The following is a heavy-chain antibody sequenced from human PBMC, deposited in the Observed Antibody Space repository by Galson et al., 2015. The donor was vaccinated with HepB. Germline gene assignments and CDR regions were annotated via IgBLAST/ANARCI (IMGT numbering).Heavy chain of an antibody. CDR2: INTNTGNP. CDR3: ARDAYYYDSSGPAQGAFDI. Sequence: SVKVSCKASGYTFTSYAMNWVRQAPGQGLEWMGWINTNTGNPTYAQGFTGRFVFSLDTSVSTAYLQISSLKAEDTAVYYCARDAYYYDSSGPAQGAFDIWGQGTMVTVSS. D-gene: IGHD3-22*01. V-gene: IGHV7-4-1*02. CDR1: GYTFTSYA. J-gene: IGHJ3*02.